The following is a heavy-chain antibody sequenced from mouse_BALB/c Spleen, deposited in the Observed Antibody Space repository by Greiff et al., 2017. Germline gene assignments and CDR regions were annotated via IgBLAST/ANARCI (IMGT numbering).Heavy chain of an antibody. Sequence: DVMLVESGGGLVQPGGSLKLSCAASGFTFSSYGMSWVRQTPDKRLELVATINSNGGSTYYPDSVKGRFTISRDNAKNTLYLQMSSLKSEDTAMYYCAREFITSTFAYWGQGTLVTVSA. CDR3: AREFITSTFAY. J-gene: IGHJ3*01. CDR2: INSNGGST. V-gene: IGHV5-6-3*01. CDR1: GFTFSSYG. D-gene: IGHD1-1*01.